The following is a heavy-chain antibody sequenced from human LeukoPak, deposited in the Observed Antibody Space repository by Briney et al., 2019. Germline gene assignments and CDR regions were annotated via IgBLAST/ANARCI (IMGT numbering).Heavy chain of an antibody. D-gene: IGHD3/OR15-3a*01. CDR1: GFTFSSYS. CDR2: ISSNSNYI. CDR3: TRAVAAADFSPGY. Sequence: TGGSLRLSCVASGFTFSSYSMNWVRQAPGKGLEWVSCISSNSNYIYYADSVKGRFTISRDNAKNSVYLQMNSLRAENTAVYYCTRAVAAADFSPGYWGQGTLVTVSS. J-gene: IGHJ4*02. V-gene: IGHV3-21*01.